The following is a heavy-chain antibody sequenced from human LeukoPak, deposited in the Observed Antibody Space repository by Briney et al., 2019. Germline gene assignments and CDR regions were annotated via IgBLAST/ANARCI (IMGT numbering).Heavy chain of an antibody. CDR2: IYPWCSDT. V-gene: IGHV5-51*01. J-gene: IGHJ5*02. CDR1: GYSFTSYR. Sequence: GESLKISCKGSGYSFTSYRIGWVRQMPRKGLEWVGSIYPWCSDTRYSPSFQGQVTISADKSISTAYVQWSSLKVSDTAMYYCARHGEKSYDFWSGYPNNWFDPWGQGTLVTVSS. CDR3: ARHGEKSYDFWSGYPNNWFDP. D-gene: IGHD3-3*01.